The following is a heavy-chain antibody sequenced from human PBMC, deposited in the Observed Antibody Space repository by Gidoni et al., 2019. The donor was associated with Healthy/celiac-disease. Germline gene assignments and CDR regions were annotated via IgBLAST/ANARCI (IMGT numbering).Heavy chain of an antibody. CDR2: IRAYHGNT. J-gene: IGHJ4*02. CDR3: ARGEGVAAHFSDEKDY. CDR1: GYTFTSYG. V-gene: IGHV1-18*01. Sequence: QVQLVQSGAEVKKPGASVKVSCKASGYTFTSYGISWVRKAPGQGLEWMEWIRAYHGNTTTAQKLQGRVTMTTDTSPSTAYMELRSLRYDDTAVYYCARGEGVAAHFSDEKDYWGQGTLVTVSS. D-gene: IGHD2-15*01.